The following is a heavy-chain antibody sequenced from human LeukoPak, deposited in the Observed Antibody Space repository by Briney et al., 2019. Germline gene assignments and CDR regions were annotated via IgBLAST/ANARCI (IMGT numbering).Heavy chain of an antibody. CDR1: GGSFSGYY. CDR2: INQSGST. J-gene: IGHJ6*03. Sequence: SETLSLTCAVYGGSFSGYYWSWIRQPPGKGLEWIGEINQSGSTNHNPSLKSRVTISVDTSKNQFSLKLSSVTAADTAVYYCARQNFYRYCRSTSCYRPYYYYYMDVWGKGTTVTISS. CDR3: ARQNFYRYCRSTSCYRPYYYYYMDV. V-gene: IGHV4-34*01. D-gene: IGHD2-2*01.